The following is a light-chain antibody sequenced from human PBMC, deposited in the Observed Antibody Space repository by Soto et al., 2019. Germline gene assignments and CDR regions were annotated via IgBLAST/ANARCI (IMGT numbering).Light chain of an antibody. J-gene: IGKJ4*01. V-gene: IGKV1-9*01. CDR2: AAS. Sequence: DILLTQSPSFLSASVGDRVTITCRASQDIVTYLAWYQQKPGKAPKLLIYAASTLQTGVPSRFSDSGSGAEFTLTISSLQPEDFASYYCQHFHSFPRTFGGGTKVEIK. CDR1: QDIVTY. CDR3: QHFHSFPRT.